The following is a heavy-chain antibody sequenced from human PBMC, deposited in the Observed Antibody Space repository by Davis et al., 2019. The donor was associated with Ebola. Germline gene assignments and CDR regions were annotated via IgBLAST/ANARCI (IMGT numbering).Heavy chain of an antibody. J-gene: IGHJ4*02. D-gene: IGHD3-16*01. Sequence: GESLKISCKGSGYSFYNYWIAWVRQMPGKGLEWMGIIQPGDSDTRYSPSFQGQVTISADLSLSTAYLHWSSLKASDTAMYYCAGGRYASSSPFDYWGQGALVTVSS. CDR2: IQPGDSDT. V-gene: IGHV5-51*01. CDR1: GYSFYNYW. CDR3: AGGRYASSSPFDY.